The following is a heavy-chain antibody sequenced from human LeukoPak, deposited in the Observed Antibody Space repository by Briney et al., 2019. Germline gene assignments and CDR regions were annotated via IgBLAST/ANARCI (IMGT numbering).Heavy chain of an antibody. CDR3: ARGVYIAAAQYAY. V-gene: IGHV4-59*01. J-gene: IGHJ4*02. CDR2: IYYSGTT. Sequence: SEALSLTCTVSGGSISSYYWSWIRQPPGKGLEWIGYIYYSGTTNYNPSLKSRVTISVDTSKNQFSLKLSSVTAADTAVYYCARGVYIAAAQYAYWGQGTLVTVSS. D-gene: IGHD6-13*01. CDR1: GGSISSYY.